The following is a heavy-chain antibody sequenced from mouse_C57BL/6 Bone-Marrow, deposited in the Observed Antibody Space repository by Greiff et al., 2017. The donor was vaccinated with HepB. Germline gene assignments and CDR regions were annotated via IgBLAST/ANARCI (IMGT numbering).Heavy chain of an antibody. D-gene: IGHD1-1*01. Sequence: VQLQQPGAELVKPGASVKLSCKASGYTFTSYWMQWVKQRPGQGLEWIGEIDPSDSYTNYNQKFKGKATLTVDTSSSTAYMQLSSLTSEDSAVYYCARESGSSYAMDYWGQGTSVTVSS. V-gene: IGHV1-50*01. J-gene: IGHJ4*01. CDR1: GYTFTSYW. CDR3: ARESGSSYAMDY. CDR2: IDPSDSYT.